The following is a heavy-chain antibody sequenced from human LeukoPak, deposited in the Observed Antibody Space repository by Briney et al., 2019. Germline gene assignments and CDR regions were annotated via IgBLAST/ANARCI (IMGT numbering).Heavy chain of an antibody. Sequence: AGSLTLSCAASGFTFSSYGMSWVRQAPGKGLEWVSGINWNGGSTGYADSVKGRIIMSRDKAKNSLYLQMYSRRAEDTALYYCARVQCSSAMYGSAFDIWGQRTMVTVSS. CDR3: ARVQCSSAMYGSAFDI. D-gene: IGHD2-8*02. CDR2: INWNGGST. J-gene: IGHJ3*02. CDR1: GFTFSSYG. V-gene: IGHV3-20*04.